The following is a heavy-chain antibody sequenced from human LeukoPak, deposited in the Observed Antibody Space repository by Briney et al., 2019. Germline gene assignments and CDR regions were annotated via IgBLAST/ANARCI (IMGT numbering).Heavy chain of an antibody. CDR3: ARDSHASGSYDF. V-gene: IGHV3-21*06. Sequence: GGSLRLSCAASGFTFSSYSMNWVRQAPGKGLEWVSSISSSSSYIYYADSVKGRFTISRDNAKNSLDLHMNSLRAEDTAVYYCARDSHASGSYDFWGQGTLVTVSS. D-gene: IGHD3-10*01. CDR1: GFTFSSYS. J-gene: IGHJ4*02. CDR2: ISSSSSYI.